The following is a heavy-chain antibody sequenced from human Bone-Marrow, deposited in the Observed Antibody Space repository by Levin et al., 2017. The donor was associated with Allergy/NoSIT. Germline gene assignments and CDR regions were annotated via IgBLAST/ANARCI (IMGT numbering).Heavy chain of an antibody. CDR1: GFTFSSYS. D-gene: IGHD6-19*01. J-gene: IGHJ2*01. V-gene: IGHV3-21*01. Sequence: GESLKISCAASGFTFSSYSMNWVRQAPGKGLEWVSSISSSSSYIYYADSVKGRFTISRDNAKNSLYLQMNSLRAEDTAVYYCARDRGSGSRDFDLWGRGTLVTVSS. CDR2: ISSSSSYI. CDR3: ARDRGSGSRDFDL.